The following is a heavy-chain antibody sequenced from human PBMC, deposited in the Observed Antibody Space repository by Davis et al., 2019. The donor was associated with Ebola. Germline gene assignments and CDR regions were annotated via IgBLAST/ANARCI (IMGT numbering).Heavy chain of an antibody. CDR1: GVTVSSNY. CDR3: AKVTGTPYI. V-gene: IGHV3-53*05. J-gene: IGHJ3*02. Sequence: GGSLRLSRAASGVTVSSNYMSWVRQAPGKGLECVSVIYIGGNTYYADSVKGRFTISRDNSKNTLYLQMNSLRAEDTAVYYCAKVTGTPYIWGQGTMVTVSS. CDR2: IYIGGNT. D-gene: IGHD1-1*01.